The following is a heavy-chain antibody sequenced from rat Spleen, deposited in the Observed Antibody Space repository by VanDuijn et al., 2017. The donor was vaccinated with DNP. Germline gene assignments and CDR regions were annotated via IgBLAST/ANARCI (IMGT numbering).Heavy chain of an antibody. CDR1: GFSLTTYT. CDR2: IWSGGST. Sequence: QVQLKESGPGLVQPSQTLSLTCTVSGFSLTTYTVSWVRQPPGKGLEWIGAIWSGGSTDYNSLLKSRLSISRDTSKSQVLLKMNSLQTEDTAMYFCARWGYTTDYAMDAWGQGTSVTVSS. D-gene: IGHD1-6*01. CDR3: ARWGYTTDYAMDA. J-gene: IGHJ4*01. V-gene: IGHV2-15*01.